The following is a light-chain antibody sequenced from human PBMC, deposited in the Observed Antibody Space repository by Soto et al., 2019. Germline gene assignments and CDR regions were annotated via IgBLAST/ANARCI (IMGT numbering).Light chain of an antibody. CDR3: QQRSNWPPMYT. V-gene: IGKV3-11*01. J-gene: IGKJ2*01. CDR1: QSVSSY. Sequence: EIVLTQSPATLSLSPGERATLSCRASQSVSSYLAWYQQKPGQAPRLLIYDASSRATGIPARFSGSGSGTDFTLTIRSLEPEDFAVYYCQQRSNWPPMYTFGQGTKLEIK. CDR2: DAS.